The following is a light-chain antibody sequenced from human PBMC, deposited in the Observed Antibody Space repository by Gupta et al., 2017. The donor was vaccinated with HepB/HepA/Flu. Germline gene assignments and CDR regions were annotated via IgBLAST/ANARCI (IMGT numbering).Light chain of an antibody. CDR2: RVS. J-gene: IGKJ1*01. CDR3: MQAIHWPWT. CDR1: QSLVHHDGYTD. Sequence: DEVMTQSPVSLPATRGQLAFIYCRSSQSLVHHDGYTDLHWFQQRPGQSPRRLIYRVSNRDSGVPDRFSGSGSGTDFTLRISRVDAEDVGVYYCMQAIHWPWTFGQGTKVEI. V-gene: IGKV2-30*02.